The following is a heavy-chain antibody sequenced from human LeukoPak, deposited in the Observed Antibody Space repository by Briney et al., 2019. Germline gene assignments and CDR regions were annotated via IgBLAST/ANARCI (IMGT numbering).Heavy chain of an antibody. J-gene: IGHJ3*02. CDR3: ASDSYGAGLGFDI. V-gene: IGHV3-48*03. Sequence: GGSLRLSCAASGFTFSSYEMNWVRQAPGKGLEWVSYISSRGSTIYYADSVKGRFTISRDNAKNSLYLQMNSLRAEDTAVYYCASDSYGAGLGFDIWGQGTMVTVSS. CDR2: ISSRGSTI. D-gene: IGHD5-18*01. CDR1: GFTFSSYE.